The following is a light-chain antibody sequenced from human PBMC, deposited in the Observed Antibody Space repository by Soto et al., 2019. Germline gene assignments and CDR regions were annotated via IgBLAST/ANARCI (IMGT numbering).Light chain of an antibody. Sequence: QSALTQPASVSGSPGQSISISCTGTTSDIGSYDLVSWYLHHPGKAPKLIIYEGTKRPSGISNRFSGSKSGNTASLTISGLQAEDEADYYCCSFAGSSTLVFGGGTKVTVL. V-gene: IGLV2-23*01. CDR3: CSFAGSSTLV. CDR1: TSDIGSYDL. J-gene: IGLJ2*01. CDR2: EGT.